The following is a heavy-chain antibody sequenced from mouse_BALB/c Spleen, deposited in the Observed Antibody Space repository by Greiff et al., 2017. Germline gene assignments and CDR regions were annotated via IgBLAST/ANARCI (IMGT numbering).Heavy chain of an antibody. CDR2: LSSGSSTI. CDR3: ARRGNFSWFAY. CDR1: GFTFSSFG. J-gene: IGHJ3*01. D-gene: IGHD2-1*01. V-gene: IGHV5-17*02. Sequence: EVQLVESGGGLVQPGGSRKLSCAASGFTFSSFGMHWVRQAPEKGLEWVAYLSSGSSTIYYADTVKGRFTISRDNPKNTLFLQMTSLRSEDTAMYYCARRGNFSWFAYWGQGTLVTVSA.